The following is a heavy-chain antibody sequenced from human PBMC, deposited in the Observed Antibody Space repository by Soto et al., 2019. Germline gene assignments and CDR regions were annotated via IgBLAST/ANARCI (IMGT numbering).Heavy chain of an antibody. CDR1: GGSVNGYY. CDR2: INHTGGT. D-gene: IGHD6-13*01. V-gene: IGHV4-34*01. Sequence: PSETLSLTCAVYGGSVNGYYWNWIRQPPGKGLEWIGEINHTGGTHYNPSLKSRVTISVDTSKNQFSLKLSSVTAADTAVYYCARVPGRIAAAGGYYYYGMDVWGQGTTVTVSS. J-gene: IGHJ6*02. CDR3: ARVPGRIAAAGGYYYYGMDV.